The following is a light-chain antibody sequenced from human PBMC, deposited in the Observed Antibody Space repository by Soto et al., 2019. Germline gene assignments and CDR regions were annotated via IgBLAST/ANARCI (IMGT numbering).Light chain of an antibody. CDR1: QTISRHY. CDR2: GAS. V-gene: IGKV3D-20*02. CDR3: QQRSVWPIT. J-gene: IGKJ5*01. Sequence: EFEFTQSPGTLFLSLGQRAKLPCRPSQTISRHYLAWYQQKPGQGPRLLLEGASRRAAGFPDRVSGSVSGTDCTLTISRLEPEDFVLDFCQQRSVWPITCGQGTRLEI.